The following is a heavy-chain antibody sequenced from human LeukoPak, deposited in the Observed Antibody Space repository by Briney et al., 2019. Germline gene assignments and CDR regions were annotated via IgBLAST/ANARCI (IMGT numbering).Heavy chain of an antibody. CDR1: GYTFTSYY. D-gene: IGHD6-19*01. CDR3: ARVGAVAGTLDYYYMDV. Sequence: ASVKLSCKASGYTFTSYYMHWVRHAPGQGLEWMGIINPSGGSTSYAQKFQGRVTMTRDTSTSTVYMELSSLRSEDTAVYYCARVGAVAGTLDYYYMDVWGKGTTVTVSS. CDR2: INPSGGST. J-gene: IGHJ6*03. V-gene: IGHV1-46*01.